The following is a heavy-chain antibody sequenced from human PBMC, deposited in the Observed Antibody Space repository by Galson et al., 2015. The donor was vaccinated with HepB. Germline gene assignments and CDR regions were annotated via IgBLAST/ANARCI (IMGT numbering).Heavy chain of an antibody. CDR1: GFTFSSYA. CDR2: ISYDGSNK. CDR3: ARKWLALDC. J-gene: IGHJ4*02. D-gene: IGHD6-19*01. Sequence: SLRLSCAASGFTFSSYAMHRVRQAPGKGLEWVAVISYDGSNKYYADSVKGRFTISRDNSKNTLYLQMNSLRAEDTAVYYCARKWLALDCWGQGTLVTVSS. V-gene: IGHV3-30-3*01.